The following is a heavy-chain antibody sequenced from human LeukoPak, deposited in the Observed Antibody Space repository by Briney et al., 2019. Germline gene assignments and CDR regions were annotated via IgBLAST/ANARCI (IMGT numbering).Heavy chain of an antibody. Sequence: PSETLSLTCAVYGGSFSGYYCSWIRQPPGKGLEWIGEINHSGSTNYNPSLKSRVTISVDTSKNQFSLKLSSVTAADTAVYYCARLPYGSGSYRPWGQGTLVTVSS. J-gene: IGHJ5*02. CDR2: INHSGST. V-gene: IGHV4-34*01. CDR3: ARLPYGSGSYRP. CDR1: GGSFSGYY. D-gene: IGHD3-10*01.